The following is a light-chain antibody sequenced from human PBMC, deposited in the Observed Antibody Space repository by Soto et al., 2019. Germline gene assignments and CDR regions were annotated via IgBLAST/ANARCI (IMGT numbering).Light chain of an antibody. Sequence: IQLTKSPSSLSASVGDRVTITCRSSQDIAIYLAWYQQKPGEAPKLLIYAASTLYGGVPSRFSGSGSGTDFTLTISSLQPDDFATYYCQQSYRTLITFGQGTRLEIK. CDR2: AAS. V-gene: IGKV1-39*01. J-gene: IGKJ5*01. CDR1: QDIAIY. CDR3: QQSYRTLIT.